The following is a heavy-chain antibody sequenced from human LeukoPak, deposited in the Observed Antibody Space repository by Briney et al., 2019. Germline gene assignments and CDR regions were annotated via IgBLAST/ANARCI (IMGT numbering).Heavy chain of an antibody. V-gene: IGHV4-34*01. CDR2: INHSGST. D-gene: IGHD2-15*01. Sequence: SETLSLTCAVYGGSFSGYYWSWIRQPPGKGLEWIGEINHSGSTNYNPSLKSRVTMLVDMSKNQFSLKLSSVTAADTAVYYCASRYCRGVTSMSCNPLFQFWGQGILVTVSS. CDR1: GGSFSGYY. J-gene: IGHJ1*01. CDR3: ASRYCRGVTSMSCNPLFQF.